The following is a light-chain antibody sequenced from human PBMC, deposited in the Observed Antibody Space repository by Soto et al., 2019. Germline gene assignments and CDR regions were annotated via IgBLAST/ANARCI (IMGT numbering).Light chain of an antibody. CDR2: DNN. Sequence: QSVLTQPPSVSEAPGQKVTISCFGSSSNIGSNYVSWYQQLPGTAPKLLIYDNNMRPSGIPDRFSGSKSGTSATLGITGLQTGDEADYYCGTWDSSLSVVVFGGGTKLTVL. J-gene: IGLJ2*01. CDR1: SSNIGSNY. CDR3: GTWDSSLSVVV. V-gene: IGLV1-51*01.